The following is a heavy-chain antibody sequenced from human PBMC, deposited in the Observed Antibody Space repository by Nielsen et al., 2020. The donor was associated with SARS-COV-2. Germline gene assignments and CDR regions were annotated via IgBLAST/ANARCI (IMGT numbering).Heavy chain of an antibody. D-gene: IGHD3-10*01. CDR1: GFTFSSHS. CDR3: ARDFYGSGSFPDY. J-gene: IGHJ4*02. CDR2: IKSDGSSR. Sequence: GGSLRLSCAASGFTFSSHSMHWVRQGPGKGLTWVSRIKSDGSSRTYADSVKGRFTVSRDNAKNTLYLQMNSLRAEDTAVYYCARDFYGSGSFPDYWGQGTLVTVSS. V-gene: IGHV3-74*03.